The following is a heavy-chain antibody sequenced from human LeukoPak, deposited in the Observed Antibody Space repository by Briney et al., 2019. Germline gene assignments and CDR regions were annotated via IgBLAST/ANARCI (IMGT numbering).Heavy chain of an antibody. J-gene: IGHJ4*02. CDR3: ARDRDSGSPAGGY. V-gene: IGHV1-18*01. CDR2: ISAYNGNT. CDR1: GYIFTSYG. D-gene: IGHD1-26*01. Sequence: ASVKVSCKASGYIFTSYGISLVRQAPGQGLEWMGWISAYNGNTKYVQKLQGRVTMTTDTSTSTAYMELRSLRSDDTAVYYCARDRDSGSPAGGYWGQGTLVTVSS.